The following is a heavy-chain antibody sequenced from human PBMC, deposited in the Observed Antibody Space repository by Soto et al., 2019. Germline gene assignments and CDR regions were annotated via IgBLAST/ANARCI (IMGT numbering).Heavy chain of an antibody. J-gene: IGHJ5*02. Sequence: PSETLSLACAVYGGSFSGYYWSWIRQPPGKGLEWIGEINHSGSTNYNPSLKSRVTISVDTSKNQFSLKLSSVTAADTAVYYCARGLDVVVPAAILGNWFAPWGQGTLVTVSS. CDR1: GGSFSGYY. D-gene: IGHD2-2*01. V-gene: IGHV4-34*01. CDR3: ARGLDVVVPAAILGNWFAP. CDR2: INHSGST.